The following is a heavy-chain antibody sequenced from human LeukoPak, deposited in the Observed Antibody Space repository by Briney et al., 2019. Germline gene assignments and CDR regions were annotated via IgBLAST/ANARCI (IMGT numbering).Heavy chain of an antibody. CDR2: INHSGST. D-gene: IGHD3-10*01. CDR1: GGSFSGYY. Sequence: SETLSLTCAVYGGSFSGYYWSWIRQPPGKGLEWIGEINHSGSTNYNPSLKSRVTISVDTSKNQFSLKLSSVTAADTAVYYCAKGGSGSYRVYFDYWGQGTLVTVSS. CDR3: AKGGSGSYRVYFDY. J-gene: IGHJ4*02. V-gene: IGHV4-34*01.